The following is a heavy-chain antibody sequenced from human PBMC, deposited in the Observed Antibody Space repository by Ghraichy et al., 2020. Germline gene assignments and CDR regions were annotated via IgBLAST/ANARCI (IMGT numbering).Heavy chain of an antibody. Sequence: GGSLRLSCAASGFTFSSYAMCWVRQAPGKGLEWVSAISGSGGSTYYADSVKGRFTISRDNSKNTLYLQMNSLRAEDTAVYYCAKGRRPFGVVIIGFDYWGQGTLVTVSS. V-gene: IGHV3-23*01. D-gene: IGHD3-3*01. CDR3: AKGRRPFGVVIIGFDY. J-gene: IGHJ4*02. CDR2: ISGSGGST. CDR1: GFTFSSYA.